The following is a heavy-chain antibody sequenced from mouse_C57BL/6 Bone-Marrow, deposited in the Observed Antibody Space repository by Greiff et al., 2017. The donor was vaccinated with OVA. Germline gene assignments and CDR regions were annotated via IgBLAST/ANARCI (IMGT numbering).Heavy chain of an antibody. CDR3: ARSIVPSYWYFDV. J-gene: IGHJ1*03. CDR1: GYAFTNYL. V-gene: IGHV1-54*01. CDR2: INPGSGGT. D-gene: IGHD2-5*01. Sequence: QVQLKQSGAELVRPGTSVKVSCKASGYAFTNYLIEWVKQRPGQGLEWIGVINPGSGGTNYNEKFKGKATLTADKSSSTAYMQLSSLTSEDSAVYFCARSIVPSYWYFDVWGTGTTVTVSS.